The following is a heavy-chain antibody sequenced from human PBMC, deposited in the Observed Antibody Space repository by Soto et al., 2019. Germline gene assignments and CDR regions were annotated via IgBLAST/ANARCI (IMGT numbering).Heavy chain of an antibody. CDR1: GFTFTSSA. CDR3: AAGGSSWYSFTPYGMDV. Sequence: QMQLVQSGPEVKKPGTSVKVSCKASGFTFTSSAVQWVRQARGQRLEWIGWIVVGSGNTNYAQKFQERVTITRDMSTRTAYMELSSLRSEDTAVYYCAAGGSSWYSFTPYGMDVWGQGTTVTVSS. J-gene: IGHJ6*02. V-gene: IGHV1-58*01. D-gene: IGHD6-13*01. CDR2: IVVGSGNT.